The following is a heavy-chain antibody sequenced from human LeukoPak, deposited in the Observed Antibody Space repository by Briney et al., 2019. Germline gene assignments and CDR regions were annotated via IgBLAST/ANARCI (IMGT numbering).Heavy chain of an antibody. J-gene: IGHJ4*02. V-gene: IGHV3-23*01. CDR3: ARGGDGGILYYFDY. CDR2: ISGSGGST. D-gene: IGHD4-23*01. Sequence: GGSLRLSCEASGFTFSSYAMSWVRQAPGKGLEWVSAISGSGGSTYYADSVKGRFTISRDNSKNTLYLQMNSLRAEDTAVYYCARGGDGGILYYFDYWGQGTLVTVSS. CDR1: GFTFSSYA.